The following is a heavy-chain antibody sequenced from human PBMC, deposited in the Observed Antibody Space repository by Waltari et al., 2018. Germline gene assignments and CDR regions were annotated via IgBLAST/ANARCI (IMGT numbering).Heavy chain of an antibody. J-gene: IGHJ4*02. CDR1: GGSVTSSF. Sequence: QVQLQQSGPGLVKPSETLSLTCSVSGGSVTSSFWNWMRQPPGKGLEWIGYGHNSGRTKFNPSLRSRATISVDRSNNQLSLKLNSVTAAGTAVYYCAKGNEVNRSFDSWGQGTLVTVSS. CDR3: AKGNEVNRSFDS. CDR2: GHNSGRT. V-gene: IGHV4-59*02.